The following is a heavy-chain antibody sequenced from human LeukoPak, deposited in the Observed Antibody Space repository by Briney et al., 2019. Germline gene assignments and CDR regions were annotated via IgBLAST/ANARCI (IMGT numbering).Heavy chain of an antibody. J-gene: IGHJ4*02. Sequence: EASVKVSCKASGYTFTDYYMHWVRQAPGQGLEWMGWINPNSGGTNYAQKFQGRVTMTRDTSISTAYMELSRLRSDDTAEYYCARGEHDYGDHDFDYWGQGTLVTVSS. CDR3: ARGEHDYGDHDFDY. CDR1: GYTFTDYY. D-gene: IGHD4-17*01. V-gene: IGHV1-2*02. CDR2: INPNSGGT.